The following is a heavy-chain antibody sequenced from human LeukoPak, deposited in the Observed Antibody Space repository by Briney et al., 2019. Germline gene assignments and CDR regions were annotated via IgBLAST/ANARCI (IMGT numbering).Heavy chain of an antibody. Sequence: SETLSLTCAVYGGSFSGYYWSWIRQPPGKGLEWIGEINHSGSTNYNPSLKSRVTISVDTSKNQFSLKLSSVTAADTAVYYCATRIAAAGKHWFDPWGQGTLVTVSS. J-gene: IGHJ5*02. CDR2: INHSGST. V-gene: IGHV4-34*01. CDR1: GGSFSGYY. CDR3: ATRIAAAGKHWFDP. D-gene: IGHD6-13*01.